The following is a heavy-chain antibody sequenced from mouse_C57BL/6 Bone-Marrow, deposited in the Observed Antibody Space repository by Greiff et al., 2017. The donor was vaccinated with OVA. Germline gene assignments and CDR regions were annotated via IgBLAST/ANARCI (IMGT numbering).Heavy chain of an antibody. CDR1: GFNIKDDY. D-gene: IGHD1-1*01. CDR3: TNYYGSSWGYFDV. Sequence: EVQLQQSGAELVRPGASVKLSCTASGFNIKDDYMHWVKQRPEQGLEWIGWIDPENGDTEYASKFQGKATITADTSSNPAYLQLSSLTSEDTAVYYCTNYYGSSWGYFDVWGTGTTVTVSS. CDR2: IDPENGDT. V-gene: IGHV14-4*01. J-gene: IGHJ1*03.